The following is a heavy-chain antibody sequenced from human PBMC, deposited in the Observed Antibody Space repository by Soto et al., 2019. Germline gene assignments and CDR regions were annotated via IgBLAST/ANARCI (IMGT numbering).Heavy chain of an antibody. J-gene: IGHJ6*02. CDR1: GFTFSSYG. CDR2: IWYDGSNK. D-gene: IGHD2-2*01. V-gene: IGHV3-33*01. Sequence: PGGSLRLSCAASGFTFSSYGMHWVRQAPGKGLEWVAVIWYDGSNKYHADSVKGRFTISRDNSKNTLYLQMNSLRAEDTAVYYCARDLVPAATYYYYGMDVWGQGTTVTVSS. CDR3: ARDLVPAATYYYYGMDV.